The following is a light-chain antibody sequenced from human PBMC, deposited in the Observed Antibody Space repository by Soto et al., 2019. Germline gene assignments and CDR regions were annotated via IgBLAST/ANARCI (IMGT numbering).Light chain of an antibody. J-gene: IGKJ2*01. CDR3: QQHDSYPRT. CDR1: QDISNT. V-gene: IGKV1-13*02. CDR2: GVF. Sequence: AIQLTQSPSSLSASVGDRVTITCRASQDISNTLAWYQRKPGKAPKVLIYGVFTLESGVPSRFSGSRSGTDFALPISSLQPEDFASYYCQQHDSYPRTFGQGTKLELK.